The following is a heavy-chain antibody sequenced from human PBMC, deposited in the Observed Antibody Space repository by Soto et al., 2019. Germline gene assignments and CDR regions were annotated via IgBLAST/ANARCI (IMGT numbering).Heavy chain of an antibody. CDR2: FDPEDGET. V-gene: IGHV1-24*01. J-gene: IGHJ5*02. D-gene: IGHD3-3*01. CDR3: ATKYVLRPNWFDT. CDR1: GYTLTELS. Sequence: ASGKVCCKVSGYTLTELSMHWVRQAPGKGLEWMGGFDPEDGETIYAQKFQGRVTMTEDTSTDTAYMELSSLRSEDTAVYYCATKYVLRPNWFDTWGQGTLVAVSS.